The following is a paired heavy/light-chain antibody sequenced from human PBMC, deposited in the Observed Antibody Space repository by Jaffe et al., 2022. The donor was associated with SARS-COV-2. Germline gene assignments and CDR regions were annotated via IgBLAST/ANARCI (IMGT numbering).Light chain of an antibody. CDR3: QQYGSSPVT. J-gene: IGKJ4*01. Sequence: EIVLTQSPGTLSLSPGERATLSCRASQSVSDSYLAWYQQKPGQAPRLLIYGASSRATGIPDRFSGSGSGTDFTLTISRLEPEDFAVYYCQQYGSSPVTFGGGSKVEIK. V-gene: IGKV3-20*01. CDR2: GAS. CDR1: QSVSDSY.
Heavy chain of an antibody. V-gene: IGHV3-30*09. J-gene: IGHJ4*02. Sequence: QVQLVESGGGAVQPGRSLKLSCAASGFAFSGFAMHWVRQAPGKGLEWVAAIPYDGSTEHYADSVKGRFAISRDNSKNTLYLQMNSLRVEDTAVYHCARVGPATTMFKFFFDYWGQGTLVTVSS. CDR1: GFAFSGFA. CDR2: IPYDGSTE. CDR3: ARVGPATTMFKFFFDY. D-gene: IGHD3-10*02.